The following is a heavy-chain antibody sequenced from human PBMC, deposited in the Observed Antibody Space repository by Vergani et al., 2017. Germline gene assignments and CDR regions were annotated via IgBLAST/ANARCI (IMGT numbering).Heavy chain of an antibody. CDR3: TRGWYYDSIAYWAY. D-gene: IGHD3-22*01. CDR2: INPSGGRT. Sequence: QVQLVQSGAEVKKPGASVKVSCKASGYTFTSYYMNWVRLAPGQGLEWMGIINPSGGRTSYAQKFQGRVTMTRDTPTRTVYMELSSLRSEDTAVYYCTRGWYYDSIAYWAYWGQGTLVTVSS. J-gene: IGHJ4*02. CDR1: GYTFTSYY. V-gene: IGHV1-46*03.